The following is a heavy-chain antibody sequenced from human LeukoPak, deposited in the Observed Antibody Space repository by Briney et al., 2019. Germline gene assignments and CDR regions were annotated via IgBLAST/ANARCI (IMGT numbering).Heavy chain of an antibody. J-gene: IGHJ4*02. CDR3: ARACTSCYLGDFDY. D-gene: IGHD2-2*01. CDR1: GFTFSSYA. Sequence: GGSLRLSCAASGFTFSSYAMSWVRQAPGKGLEWVSGISGSGGSTYYADSVKGRFTISRDNSKNTLYLQMNSLRAEDTAVYYCARACTSCYLGDFDYWGQGTLVTVSS. CDR2: ISGSGGST. V-gene: IGHV3-23*01.